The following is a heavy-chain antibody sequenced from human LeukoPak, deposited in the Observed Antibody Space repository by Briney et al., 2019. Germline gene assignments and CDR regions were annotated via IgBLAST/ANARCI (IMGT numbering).Heavy chain of an antibody. V-gene: IGHV3-23*01. CDR1: GFTLGTYD. D-gene: IGHD6-13*01. J-gene: IGHJ4*02. CDR3: AKEIAAIGSPLLDY. CDR2: ISRSGGST. Sequence: GGSLRLSCAASGFTLGTYDMYWVRQAPGKGLECVSSISRSGGSTYCADSVKGRFTISRDNAKNSLYLQMNSLRAEDTAIYYCAKEIAAIGSPLLDYWGQGVLVTVSS.